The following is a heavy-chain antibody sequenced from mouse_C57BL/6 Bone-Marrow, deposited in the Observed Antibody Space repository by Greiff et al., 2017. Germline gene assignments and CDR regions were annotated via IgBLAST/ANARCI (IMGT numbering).Heavy chain of an antibody. J-gene: IGHJ3*01. CDR2: IYPRSGNT. D-gene: IGHD1-1*01. CDR3: ARKMGSSYGAWFAY. Sequence: VQLQESGAELARPGASVKLSCKASGYTFTSYGISWVKQRTGQGLEWIGEIYPRSGNTYYNEKFKGKATLTADKSSSTAYMELRSLTSEDSAVYFCARKMGSSYGAWFAYWGQGTLVTVSA. CDR1: GYTFTSYG. V-gene: IGHV1-81*01.